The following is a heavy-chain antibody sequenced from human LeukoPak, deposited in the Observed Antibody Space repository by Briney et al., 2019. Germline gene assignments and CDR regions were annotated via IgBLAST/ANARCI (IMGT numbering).Heavy chain of an antibody. CDR2: ISADNGNT. V-gene: IGHV1-18*01. Sequence: GASVKVSCKASGYTFISYGIRWVRQAHGQGLEWMGWISADNGNTNFAQKLQGRVTMTTDTSTSTAYMELGSLRSDDTAVYYCARGGGDRAFDYWGQGTLVTVST. CDR1: GYTFISYG. J-gene: IGHJ4*02. D-gene: IGHD2-21*02. CDR3: ARGGGDRAFDY.